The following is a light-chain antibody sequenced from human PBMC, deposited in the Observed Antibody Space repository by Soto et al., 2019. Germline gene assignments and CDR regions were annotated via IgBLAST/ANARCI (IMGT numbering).Light chain of an antibody. V-gene: IGKV3-15*01. CDR1: QSVNSN. CDR2: GTS. CDR3: QQYNNWPRT. J-gene: IGKJ1*01. Sequence: IVRTESTDSVSLSPGERATLPCRASQSVNSNLAWYQQKAGQAPRLLIYGTSTRATGIPARFSGSGSGTDFTLTISSLQFEDFAVYYCQQYNNWPRTFAQGTKVDIK.